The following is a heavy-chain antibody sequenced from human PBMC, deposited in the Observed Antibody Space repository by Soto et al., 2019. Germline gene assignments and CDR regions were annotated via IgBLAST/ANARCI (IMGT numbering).Heavy chain of an antibody. Sequence: GGSLRLSYAASGFTFSSYGMHWVRQAPGKGLEWVAVISYDGSNKYYADSVKGRFTISRDNSKNTLYLQMNSLRAEDTAVYYCAKDRRFLEWLFNHGMDVWGQGTTVTVSS. D-gene: IGHD3-3*01. V-gene: IGHV3-30*18. CDR3: AKDRRFLEWLFNHGMDV. CDR2: ISYDGSNK. J-gene: IGHJ6*02. CDR1: GFTFSSYG.